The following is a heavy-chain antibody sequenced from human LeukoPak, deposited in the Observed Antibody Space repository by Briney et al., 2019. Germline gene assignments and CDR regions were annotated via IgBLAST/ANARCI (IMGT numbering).Heavy chain of an antibody. V-gene: IGHV3-74*01. Sequence: GGSLRLSCAASGLTFSHHWMHWVRQAPGKGLVWVSCIDGDGSGTSYADSVKGRFTFSRDNAKNTSYLQMDSLRAEDSAVYYCATVFDYWGQGTLVTVSS. CDR2: IDGDGSGT. CDR3: ATVFDY. D-gene: IGHD4-17*01. CDR1: GLTFSHHW. J-gene: IGHJ4*02.